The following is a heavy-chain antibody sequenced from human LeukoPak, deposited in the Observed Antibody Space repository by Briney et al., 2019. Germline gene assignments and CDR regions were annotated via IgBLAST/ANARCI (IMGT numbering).Heavy chain of an antibody. V-gene: IGHV3-74*01. J-gene: IGHJ3*02. CDR2: INSDGSST. Sequence: GGSLRLSCAASGFTFSSYWMHWVRQAPGKGLAWVSRINSDGSSTSYADSVKGRFTISRDNAKNTLYLQMNSLRTEDTAVYYCARNRGDAFDIWGQGTMVTVSS. CDR3: ARNRGDAFDI. CDR1: GFTFSSYW. D-gene: IGHD7-27*01.